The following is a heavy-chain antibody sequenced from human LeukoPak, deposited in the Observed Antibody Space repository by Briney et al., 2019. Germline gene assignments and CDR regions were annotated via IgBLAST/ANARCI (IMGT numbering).Heavy chain of an antibody. D-gene: IGHD6-6*01. J-gene: IGHJ5*02. Sequence: TTSETLSLTCTVSGGSITNYYWSWIRQPPGKGLEWIGSIYYSGSTYYNPSLKSRVTISVDTSKNQFSLKLSSVTAADTAVYYCARELVENWFDPWGQGTLVTVSS. CDR2: IYYSGST. V-gene: IGHV4-39*02. CDR3: ARELVENWFDP. CDR1: GGSITNYY.